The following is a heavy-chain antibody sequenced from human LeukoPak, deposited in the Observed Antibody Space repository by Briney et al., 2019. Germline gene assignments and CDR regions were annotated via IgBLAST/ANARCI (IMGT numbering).Heavy chain of an antibody. Sequence: SETLSLTCTVSGGSITSYYWSWIRQSPGRGLEWIGYIYYSGATNYNPSVKSRVTISVDTSKNQFSLKVRSVTAADTAVYYCARDRYGGNSGEFDYWGLGTLVTVSS. V-gene: IGHV4-59*01. CDR1: GGSITSYY. J-gene: IGHJ4*02. CDR2: IYYSGAT. CDR3: ARDRYGGNSGEFDY. D-gene: IGHD4-23*01.